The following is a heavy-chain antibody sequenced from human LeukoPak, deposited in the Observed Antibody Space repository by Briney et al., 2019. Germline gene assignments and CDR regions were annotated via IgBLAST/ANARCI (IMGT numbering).Heavy chain of an antibody. D-gene: IGHD6-19*01. CDR2: ISYDGSNK. J-gene: IGHJ4*02. CDR3: AKDRIAVAFDY. CDR1: GFTFSSYG. V-gene: IGHV3-30*18. Sequence: PGGSLRLFCAASGFTFSSYGMHWVRQAPGKGLEWVAVISYDGSNKYYADSVKGRFTISRDNSKNTLYLQMNSLRAEDTAEYYCAKDRIAVAFDYWGQGTLVTVSS.